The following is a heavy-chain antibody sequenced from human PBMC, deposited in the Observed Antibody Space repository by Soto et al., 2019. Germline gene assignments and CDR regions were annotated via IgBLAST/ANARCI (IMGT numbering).Heavy chain of an antibody. CDR2: ISYDGSNK. V-gene: IGHV3-30*18. J-gene: IGHJ6*02. Sequence: PGGSLRLSCAASGFTFSSYGMHWVRQAPGKGLERVAVISYDGSNKYYADSVKGRFTISRDNSKNTLYLQMNSLGAEDTAVYYCAKVATTYNYYYYGMDIWGQGTTVTVSS. CDR3: AKVATTYNYYYYGMDI. D-gene: IGHD5-12*01. CDR1: GFTFSSYG.